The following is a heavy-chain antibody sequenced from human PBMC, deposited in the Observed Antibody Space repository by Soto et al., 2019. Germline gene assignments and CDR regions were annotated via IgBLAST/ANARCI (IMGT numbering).Heavy chain of an antibody. CDR2: ISGTGAST. CDR1: RFAFSMYA. V-gene: IGHV3-23*01. CDR3: ASTYSNNWYEGY. Sequence: GGSLRLSCAASRFAFSMYAMTLVRQAPGKGLEWVSAISGTGASTYYADSVKARFTISRDNSKNMLYLQMNSLRAEDTAVYYCASTYSNNWYEGYWGRGTMVPVSS. J-gene: IGHJ4*02. D-gene: IGHD1-1*01.